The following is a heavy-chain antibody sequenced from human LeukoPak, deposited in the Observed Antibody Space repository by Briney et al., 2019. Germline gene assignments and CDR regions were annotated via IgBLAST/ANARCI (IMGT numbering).Heavy chain of an antibody. D-gene: IGHD3-3*01. J-gene: IGHJ4*02. CDR2: IGHDGSNK. CDR3: AKDYRPHDFWSGLVDY. CDR1: QFTFSSYG. Sequence: GGSLRLSCVVSQFTFSSYGMHWVRQAPGKGLEWVAFIGHDGSNKYYADSVKGRFFISRDNSKNTLYLQMNSLRPEDTAVYYCAKDYRPHDFWSGLVDYWGQGTLVTVSS. V-gene: IGHV3-30*02.